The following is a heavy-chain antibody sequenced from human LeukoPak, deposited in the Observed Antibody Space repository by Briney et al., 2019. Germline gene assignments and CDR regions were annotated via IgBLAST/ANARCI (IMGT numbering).Heavy chain of an antibody. J-gene: IGHJ3*02. CDR3: ATRIAVAGADAFDI. D-gene: IGHD6-19*01. Sequence: ASVKVSCKASGYTFTGYYMHWVRQAPGQGLEWMGWINPNSGGTNYAQKFQGRVTMTRDTSISTAYMELSRLRSDDTAVYYCATRIAVAGADAFDIWGQGTMVTVSS. CDR2: INPNSGGT. V-gene: IGHV1-2*02. CDR1: GYTFTGYY.